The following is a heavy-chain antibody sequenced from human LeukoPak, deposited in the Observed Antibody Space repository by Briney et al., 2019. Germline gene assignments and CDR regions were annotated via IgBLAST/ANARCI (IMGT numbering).Heavy chain of an antibody. CDR2: ISNSGSTI. CDR3: ARDSYAGSSWYNLVPGSAWYFDL. V-gene: IGHV3-11*01. Sequence: CISNSGSTIYYADSVKGRFTISRDNAKNSLYLQMNSLRAEDTAVYYCARDSYAGSSWYNLVPGSAWYFDLWGRGTLVTVSS. J-gene: IGHJ2*01. D-gene: IGHD6-13*01.